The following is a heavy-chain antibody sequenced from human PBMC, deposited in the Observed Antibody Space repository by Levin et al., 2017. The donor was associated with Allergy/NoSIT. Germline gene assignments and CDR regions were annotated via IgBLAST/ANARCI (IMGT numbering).Heavy chain of an antibody. D-gene: IGHD6-13*01. CDR3: TTYSSSWYYFDY. V-gene: IGHV3-15*01. J-gene: IGHJ4*02. Sequence: GESLKISCAASGFTFSNTWMSWVRQAPGKGLEWVGRIKSKTDGGTIEYAAPVKGRFTISRDDSKNTLSLQMNSLKTEDTAVYYCTTYSSSWYYFDYWGQGTLVTVSS. CDR1: GFTFSNTW. CDR2: IKSKTDGGTI.